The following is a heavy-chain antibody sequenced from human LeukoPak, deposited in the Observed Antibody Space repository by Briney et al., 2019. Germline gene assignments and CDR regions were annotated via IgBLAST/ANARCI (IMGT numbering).Heavy chain of an antibody. D-gene: IGHD6-6*01. Sequence: GASAKVSCKASGYTFTSYGISWVRQAPGQGLEWMGWISAYNGNTNYAQKLQGRVTMTTDTSTSTAYMELRSLRSDDTAVYYCARRGIAARPSYYYYYYMDVWGKGTTVTVSS. J-gene: IGHJ6*03. V-gene: IGHV1-18*01. CDR3: ARRGIAARPSYYYYYYMDV. CDR2: ISAYNGNT. CDR1: GYTFTSYG.